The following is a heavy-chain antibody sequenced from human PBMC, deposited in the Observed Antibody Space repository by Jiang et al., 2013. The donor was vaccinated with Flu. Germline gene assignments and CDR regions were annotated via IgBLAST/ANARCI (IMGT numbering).Heavy chain of an antibody. Sequence: YWSWIRQPPREGAWSGLGKSIIVEAPTTTRPSKSRVTISVDTSKNQFSLKLSSVTAADTAVYYCARGKPWSPKWGWHYGDYSFDYWGQGTLVTVSS. CDR2: SIIVEAP. V-gene: IGHV4-34*01. CDR1: Y. J-gene: IGHJ4*02. D-gene: IGHD4-17*01. CDR3: ARGKPWSPKWGWHYGDYSFDY.